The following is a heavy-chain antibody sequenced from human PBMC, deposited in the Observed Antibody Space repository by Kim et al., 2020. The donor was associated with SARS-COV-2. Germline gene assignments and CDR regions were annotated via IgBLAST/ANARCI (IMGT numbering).Heavy chain of an antibody. J-gene: IGHJ1*01. CDR1: GFTFSSYA. CDR2: ISYDGSNK. D-gene: IGHD3-9*01. CDR3: AREPDMGEYFQH. V-gene: IGHV3-30-3*01. Sequence: GGSLRLSCAASGFTFSSYAMHWVRQAPGKGLEWVAVISYDGSNKYYADSVKGRFTISRDNSKNTLYLQMNSLRAEDTAVYYCAREPDMGEYFQHWGQGTLVTVSS.